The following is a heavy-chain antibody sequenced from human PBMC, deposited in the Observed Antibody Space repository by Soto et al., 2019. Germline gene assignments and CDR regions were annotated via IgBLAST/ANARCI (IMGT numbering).Heavy chain of an antibody. CDR3: ARVGRYYDSSGYSVDF. CDR2: ISYSGST. Sequence: PSETLSLTCTVSGGSISSYYWIWIRQPPGKGLEWIGYISYSGSTNYNPSLKSRVTISVDTSKNQLSLKLSSVTAADTAVYYCARVGRYYDSSGYSVDFWGQGTLVTVSS. CDR1: GGSISSYY. J-gene: IGHJ4*02. D-gene: IGHD3-22*01. V-gene: IGHV4-59*01.